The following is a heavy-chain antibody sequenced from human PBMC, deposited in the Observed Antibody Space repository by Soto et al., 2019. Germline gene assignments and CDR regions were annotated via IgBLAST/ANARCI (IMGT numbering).Heavy chain of an antibody. D-gene: IGHD4-17*01. CDR2: INHSGST. J-gene: IGHJ6*02. V-gene: IGHV4-34*01. CDR1: GGSFSGYY. CDR3: ARLPYGDLGYYYYYYGMDV. Sequence: SETLSLSCAVYGGSFSGYYWSWIRQPPGKGLEWIGEINHSGSTNYNPSLKSRVTISVDTSKNQFSLKLSSVTAADAAVYYCARLPYGDLGYYYYYYGMDVWGQGTTVTVSS.